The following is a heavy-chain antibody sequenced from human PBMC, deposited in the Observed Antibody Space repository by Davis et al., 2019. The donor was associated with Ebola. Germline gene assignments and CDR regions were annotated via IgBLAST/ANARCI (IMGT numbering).Heavy chain of an antibody. CDR1: GFTFSRYW. Sequence: GGSLRLSCAASGFTFSRYWMSWVRQAPGKGLEWVANIKQDGSEKYYVDSVKGRFTISRDNAKNSLYLQMNTLRAEDTAVYYCARGYGSGRHLDYWGQGTLVTVSS. CDR3: ARGYGSGRHLDY. V-gene: IGHV3-7*01. J-gene: IGHJ4*02. CDR2: IKQDGSEK. D-gene: IGHD3-10*01.